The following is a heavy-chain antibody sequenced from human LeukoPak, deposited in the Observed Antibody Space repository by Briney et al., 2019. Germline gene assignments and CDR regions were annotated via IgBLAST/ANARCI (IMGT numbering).Heavy chain of an antibody. J-gene: IGHJ4*02. CDR2: ISSSSSTI. CDR3: ARVIRGVGAATRGFDY. CDR1: GFTFSDYY. D-gene: IGHD1-26*01. Sequence: GGSLRLSCAASGFTFSDYYMSWIRQAPGKGLEWVSYISSSSSTIYYADSVKGRFTISRDNAKNSLYLQMNSLRAEDTAVFYCARVIRGVGAATRGFDYWGQGALVAVSS. V-gene: IGHV3-11*04.